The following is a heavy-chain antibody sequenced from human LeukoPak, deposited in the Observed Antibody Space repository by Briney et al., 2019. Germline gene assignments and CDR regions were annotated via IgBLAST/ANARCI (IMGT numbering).Heavy chain of an antibody. D-gene: IGHD6-19*01. CDR2: ISSSGSTI. J-gene: IGHJ4*02. CDR3: ARHYSSGWYRYFDY. Sequence: KPGGSLRLSCAASGFTFGDYYMSWIRQAPGKGLEWVSYISSSGSTIYYADSVKGRFTISRDNAKNSLSLQMNSLRAEDTAVYYCARHYSSGWYRYFDYWGQGTLVTVSS. V-gene: IGHV3-11*04. CDR1: GFTFGDYY.